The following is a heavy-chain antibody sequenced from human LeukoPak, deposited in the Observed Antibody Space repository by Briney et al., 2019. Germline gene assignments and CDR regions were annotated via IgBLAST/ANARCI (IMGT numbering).Heavy chain of an antibody. CDR2: IIPIFGTA. Sequence: SVKVSCKASGGTFSSYAISWVRQAPGQGLEWMGGIIPIFGTANYAQKFQGRVTITADESTSTAYMELSSLRSEDTAVYYCASSLSSGWTYYGMDVWGQGTTVTVSS. V-gene: IGHV1-69*13. J-gene: IGHJ6*02. CDR3: ASSLSSGWTYYGMDV. CDR1: GGTFSSYA. D-gene: IGHD6-19*01.